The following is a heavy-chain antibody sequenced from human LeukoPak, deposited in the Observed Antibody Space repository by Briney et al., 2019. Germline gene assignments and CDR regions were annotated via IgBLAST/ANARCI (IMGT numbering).Heavy chain of an antibody. CDR2: ISLVFDTA. CDR3: ATEGKESGGYFDF. J-gene: IGHJ4*02. CDR1: GGTFSTYA. V-gene: IGHV1-69*06. Sequence: SVKVSCKASGGTFSTYAINWVRQAPGQELAWMGRISLVFDTAAYAHHFQDRVTITADKRTTTVYMELSRLKSEDTAVYYCATEGKESGGYFDFWGQGTLVTVSS. D-gene: IGHD3-16*01.